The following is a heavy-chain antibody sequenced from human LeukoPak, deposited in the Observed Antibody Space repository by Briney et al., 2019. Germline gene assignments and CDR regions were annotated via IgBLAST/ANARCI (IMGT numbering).Heavy chain of an antibody. Sequence: GGSLRLSCAASGFTFSSYWMHWVRQAPGKGLVWVSRINTDGSSTSYADSVKGRFTISRDNAKNPLYLQMNSLRAEDTAVYYCARDTYYYGSGSYPPDYWGQGTLVTVSS. CDR1: GFTFSSYW. J-gene: IGHJ4*02. CDR3: ARDTYYYGSGSYPPDY. V-gene: IGHV3-74*01. CDR2: INTDGSST. D-gene: IGHD3-10*01.